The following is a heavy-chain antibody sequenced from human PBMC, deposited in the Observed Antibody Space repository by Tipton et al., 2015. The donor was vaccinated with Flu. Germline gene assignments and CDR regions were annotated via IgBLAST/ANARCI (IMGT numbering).Heavy chain of an antibody. CDR2: IYYSGST. CDR3: AADHYLGSGRYY. CDR1: GGSMSSFY. J-gene: IGHJ4*02. V-gene: IGHV4-59*07. D-gene: IGHD3-10*01. Sequence: TLSLTCTVSGGSMSSFYCSWIRQPPGKRPEWIGHIYYSGSTNYNPALQSRVTISVDTSKNQFSLRLSSVTAADTAVCFCAADHYLGSGRYYLGQG.